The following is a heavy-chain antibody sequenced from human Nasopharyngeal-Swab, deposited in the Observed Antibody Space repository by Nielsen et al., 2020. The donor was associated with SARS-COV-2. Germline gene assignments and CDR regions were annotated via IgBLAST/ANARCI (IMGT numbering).Heavy chain of an antibody. CDR3: ATESGGAVAHYGMDV. V-gene: IGHV1-24*01. Sequence: GSVKGSCKGSGYTLTEFSMHWVRQAPGKGLEWMGGFDPEDGETIYAQKFQGRVTMTEDTSTDTAYMELSSLRSEDTAVYYCATESGGAVAHYGMDVWGQGTTVTVSS. CDR2: FDPEDGET. D-gene: IGHD6-19*01. CDR1: GYTLTEFS. J-gene: IGHJ6*02.